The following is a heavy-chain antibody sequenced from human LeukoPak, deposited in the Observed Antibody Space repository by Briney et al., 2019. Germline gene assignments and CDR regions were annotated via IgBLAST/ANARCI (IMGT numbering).Heavy chain of an antibody. D-gene: IGHD3-9*01. V-gene: IGHV1-2*02. CDR3: AREYYDILTGSLDY. Sequence: ASVKVSCKASGYRFTGYYIHWVRQAPGQGLEWMGWINPHSGGTKFAQKFQGRVTMTRDTSISTAYMEVSRLRSDDAAVYHCAREYYDILTGSLDYWGQGTLVTVSS. CDR1: GYRFTGYY. J-gene: IGHJ4*02. CDR2: INPHSGGT.